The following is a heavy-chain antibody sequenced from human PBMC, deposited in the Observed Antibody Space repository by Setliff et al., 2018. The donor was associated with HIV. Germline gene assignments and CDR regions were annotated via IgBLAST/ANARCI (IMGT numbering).Heavy chain of an antibody. CDR2: IYYSGAT. Sequence: PSETLSLTCTVSGDSISSGGYYWSWIRRLPGKGLEWIGYIYYSGATYYNPSLKNRVTISLDTSKSQFSLKLTPVTAADTALYYCASGRGARGGYDYFGSWGQGTLVTVSS. CDR3: ASGRGARGGYDYFGS. V-gene: IGHV4-31*03. J-gene: IGHJ4*02. D-gene: IGHD5-12*01. CDR1: GDSISSGGYY.